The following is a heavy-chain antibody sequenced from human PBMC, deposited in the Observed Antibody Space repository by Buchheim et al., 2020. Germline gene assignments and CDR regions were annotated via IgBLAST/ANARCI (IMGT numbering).Heavy chain of an antibody. CDR1: GYSFTTYW. CDR3: AKRWERDGFNSGGEYFDL. J-gene: IGHJ2*01. V-gene: IGHV5-51*01. D-gene: IGHD5-24*01. CDR2: IYPGDSDT. Sequence: EVQLVQSGAEVKKPGESLKISCKGSGYSFTTYWIAWVRHMPGKGLEWMGIIYPGDSDTRYSPSFQGQVIISADKSINTAYLQWSSLKASDTAIYYCAKRWERDGFNSGGEYFDLWGRGTL.